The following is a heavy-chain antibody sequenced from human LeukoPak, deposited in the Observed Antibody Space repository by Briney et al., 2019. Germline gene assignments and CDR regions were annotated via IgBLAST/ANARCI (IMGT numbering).Heavy chain of an antibody. V-gene: IGHV4-31*03. CDR3: ARYPRHSNFDY. Sequence: PSQTLSLTCTVSGGSISSGGYYWSWIRQHPGKGLEWIGYIYYSGNTYYNPSLKSRVTISVDTSKNQFSLKLSSVTAADTAVYYCARYPRHSNFDYWGQGTLATVSS. D-gene: IGHD4-11*01. CDR1: GGSISSGGYY. CDR2: IYYSGNT. J-gene: IGHJ4*02.